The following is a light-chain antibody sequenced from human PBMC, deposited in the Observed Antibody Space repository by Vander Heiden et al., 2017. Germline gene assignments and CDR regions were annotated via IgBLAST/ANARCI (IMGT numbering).Light chain of an antibody. V-gene: IGKV2-28*01. Sequence: IVMTQSPLSLPVTPGEPASISCRSSQSLLHSNGYNYLDWYLQKPGQSPQLLIYLGSNRASGVPDRFSGSGSGTDFTLKISRVEAEDVGVYYCMQALQTSFTFGPGTRVEIK. CDR1: QSLLHSNGYNY. CDR2: LGS. J-gene: IGKJ5*01. CDR3: MQALQTSFT.